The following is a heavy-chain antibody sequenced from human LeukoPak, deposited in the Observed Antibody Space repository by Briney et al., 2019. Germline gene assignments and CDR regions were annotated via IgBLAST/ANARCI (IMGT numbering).Heavy chain of an antibody. Sequence: SETLSLTCTVSGDSISIHYGRCIRQPPAKGQEWSGYIYYSGSTNYNPSLKSRVTISVDTSKNQFSPKLSSVTAADTAVYYCARVIAVAGTYYFDYWGQGTLVTVSS. J-gene: IGHJ4*02. CDR1: GDSISIHY. CDR3: ARVIAVAGTYYFDY. D-gene: IGHD6-19*01. CDR2: IYYSGST. V-gene: IGHV4-59*11.